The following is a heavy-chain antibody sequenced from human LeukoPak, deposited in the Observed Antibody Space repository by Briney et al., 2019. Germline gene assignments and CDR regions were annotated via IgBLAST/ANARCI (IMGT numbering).Heavy chain of an antibody. Sequence: ASVKVSCKASRYTFTNYGISWVRQAPGQGLEWMGRISAYNGNTKFAQKLQGRVTMTTDTSTSTAYMELRSLRSDDTAVYYCARDGPAYGSGRMGWFDPWGQGTLVTVSS. D-gene: IGHD3-10*01. J-gene: IGHJ5*02. CDR1: RYTFTNYG. CDR2: ISAYNGNT. CDR3: ARDGPAYGSGRMGWFDP. V-gene: IGHV1-18*01.